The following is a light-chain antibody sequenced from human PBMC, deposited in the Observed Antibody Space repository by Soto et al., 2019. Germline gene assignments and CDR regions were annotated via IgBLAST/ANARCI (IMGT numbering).Light chain of an antibody. J-gene: IGKJ5*01. Sequence: EIVMTQSPVTLSASPGESATLSCRASQSVDNNVAWYQQKPGQAPRLLIVGSFARATGIPARYSGSGSGSELTLTISGMQSEDFAVSYCQQYNDRPPIPFGQGTRLEIK. CDR1: QSVDNN. CDR3: QQYNDRPPIP. V-gene: IGKV3-15*01. CDR2: GSF.